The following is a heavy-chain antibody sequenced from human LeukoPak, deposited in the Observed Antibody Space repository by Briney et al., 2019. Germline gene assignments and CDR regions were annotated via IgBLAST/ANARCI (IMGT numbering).Heavy chain of an antibody. CDR3: ATVRGGYCSGGSCRAVNWFDP. Sequence: SVKVSCKASGGTFSSYAISWVRQAPGQGLEWMGGIIPIFGTANYAQKVQGRVTITADESTSTAYMELSSLRSEDTAVYYCATVRGGYCSGGSCRAVNWFDPWGQGTLVTVSS. CDR1: GGTFSSYA. J-gene: IGHJ5*02. V-gene: IGHV1-69*13. CDR2: IIPIFGTA. D-gene: IGHD2-15*01.